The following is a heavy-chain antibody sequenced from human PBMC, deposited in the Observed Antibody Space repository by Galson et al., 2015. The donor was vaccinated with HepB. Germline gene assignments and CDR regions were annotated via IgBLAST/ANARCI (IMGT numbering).Heavy chain of an antibody. Sequence: QSGAEVKKPGESLRISCKGSGYSFTSYWISWVRQVPGKGLEWMGIIYPGDSDTRYSPSFQGQVTISVDKSVNTAYLQWISLQASDTAMYYCVRSEAIAASDNWGQGTLVTVSS. CDR2: IYPGDSDT. V-gene: IGHV5-51*01. CDR1: GYSFTSYW. J-gene: IGHJ4*02. D-gene: IGHD6-13*01. CDR3: VRSEAIAASDN.